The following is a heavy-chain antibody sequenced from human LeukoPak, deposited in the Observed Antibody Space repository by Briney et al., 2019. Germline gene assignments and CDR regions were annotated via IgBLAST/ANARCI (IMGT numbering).Heavy chain of an antibody. CDR1: GVSIISTNSY. J-gene: IGHJ4*02. CDR2: IYSSGRT. CDR3: ARKREGPATGIDY. Sequence: SETLSLTCTVSGVSIISTNSYWGWLRQSPRTGLEWIGNIYSSGRTYYNPSLKSRVTISIDMSENQFSLKLTSVTAADTAVYYCARKREGPATGIDYWGQGTLVTVSS. D-gene: IGHD2-15*01. V-gene: IGHV4-39*07.